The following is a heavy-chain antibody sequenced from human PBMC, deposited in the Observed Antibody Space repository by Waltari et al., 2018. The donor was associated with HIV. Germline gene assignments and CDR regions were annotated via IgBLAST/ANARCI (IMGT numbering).Heavy chain of an antibody. V-gene: IGHV4-39*01. CDR1: GGSISSSSYY. J-gene: IGHJ4*02. CDR3: ARPYSSSWYYFDY. Sequence: QLQLQESGPGLAKPSETLSLICTVSGGSISSSSYYWGWIRQPPGKGLEWIGSIYYSGSTYYNPSLKSRVTISVDTSKNQFSLKLSSVTAADTAVYYCARPYSSSWYYFDYWGQGTLVTVSS. D-gene: IGHD6-13*01. CDR2: IYYSGST.